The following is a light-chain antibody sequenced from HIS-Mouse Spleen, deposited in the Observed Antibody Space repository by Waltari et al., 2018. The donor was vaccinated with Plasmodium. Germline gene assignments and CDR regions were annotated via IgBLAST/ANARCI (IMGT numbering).Light chain of an antibody. Sequence: QSALTQPAPVSGSPGPSITIPCTGPRSDVGSYNRVSSYQQHPGKAPKLMIYEGSKRPSGVSNRFSGSKSGNTASLTISGLQAEDEADYYCCSYAGSRMVFGGGTKLTVL. V-gene: IGLV2-23*01. CDR3: CSYAGSRMV. CDR1: RSDVGSYNR. CDR2: EGS. J-gene: IGLJ2*01.